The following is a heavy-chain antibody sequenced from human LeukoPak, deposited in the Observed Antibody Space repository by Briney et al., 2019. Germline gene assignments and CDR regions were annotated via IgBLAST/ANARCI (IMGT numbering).Heavy chain of an antibody. CDR3: ARSRIQLWLGFDY. J-gene: IGHJ4*02. CDR1: GFTFSSYA. V-gene: IGHV3-30-3*01. D-gene: IGHD5-18*01. Sequence: PGGSLRLSCAASGFTFSSYAMHWVRQAPGKGLEWVAVISYDGSNKYYADSVKGRFTISRGNSKNTLYLQMNSLRAEDTAVYYCARSRIQLWLGFDYWGQGTLVTVSS. CDR2: ISYDGSNK.